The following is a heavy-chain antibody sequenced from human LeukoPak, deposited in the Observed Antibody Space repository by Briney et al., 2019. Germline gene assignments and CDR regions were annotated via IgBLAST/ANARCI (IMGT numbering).Heavy chain of an antibody. D-gene: IGHD5-18*01. CDR1: GGSITNNNYY. Sequence: SETLSLTCTVSGGSITNNNYYWGWVRQPPGKGLEWIGSIYYSGSTYYIPSLKSRVTMSVDTSKNQFSLKLSSVTAADTAVYYCASLAREYSSLAFDIWGQGTMVTVSS. CDR2: IYYSGST. V-gene: IGHV4-39*07. J-gene: IGHJ3*02. CDR3: ASLAREYSSLAFDI.